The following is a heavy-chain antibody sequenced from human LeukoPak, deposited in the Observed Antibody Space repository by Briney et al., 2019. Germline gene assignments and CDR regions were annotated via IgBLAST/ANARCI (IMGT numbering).Heavy chain of an antibody. CDR3: ARVALAYDSSSWYGWRGAYAY. CDR2: ISAYNGNT. D-gene: IGHD6-13*01. Sequence: RASVKVSCKASGYTFTSYGISWVRQAPGQGLEWMGWISAYNGNTNYAQKLQGRVTMTTDTSTSTAYMELRSLRSDDTAVYYCARVALAYDSSSWYGWRGAYAYWGQGTLVTVSS. J-gene: IGHJ4*02. CDR1: GYTFTSYG. V-gene: IGHV1-18*01.